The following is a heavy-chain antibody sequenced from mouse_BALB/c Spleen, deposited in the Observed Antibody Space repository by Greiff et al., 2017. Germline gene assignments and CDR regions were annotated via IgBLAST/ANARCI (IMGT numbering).Heavy chain of an antibody. D-gene: IGHD4-1*01. Sequence: EVNVVESGGGLVKPGGSLKLSCAASGFTFSDYYMYWVRQTPEKRLEWVATISDGGSYTYYPDSVKGRFTISRDNAKNNLYLQMSSLKSEDTAMYYCARAGTPYYYAMDYWGQGTSVTVSS. CDR3: ARAGTPYYYAMDY. CDR2: ISDGGSYT. CDR1: GFTFSDYY. V-gene: IGHV5-4*02. J-gene: IGHJ4*01.